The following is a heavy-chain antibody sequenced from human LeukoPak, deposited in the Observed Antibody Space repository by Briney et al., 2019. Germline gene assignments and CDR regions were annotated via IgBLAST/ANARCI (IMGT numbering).Heavy chain of an antibody. D-gene: IGHD6-13*01. V-gene: IGHV3-21*01. CDR1: GFTFSDYN. CDR2: ITSGTTYI. Sequence: PGGSLRLSCAASGFTFSDYNMNWVRQSPEKGLEWVSSITSGTTYIYYADSVRGRFTLSRDNAKNSLYLQMNSLRAEDTAVYYCAKGYSSSWYYFDYWGQGTLVTVSS. J-gene: IGHJ4*02. CDR3: AKGYSSSWYYFDY.